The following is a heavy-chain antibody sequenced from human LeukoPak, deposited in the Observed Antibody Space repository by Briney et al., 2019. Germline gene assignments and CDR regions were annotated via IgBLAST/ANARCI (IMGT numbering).Heavy chain of an antibody. V-gene: IGHV3-7*01. CDR3: ATYVSGAYWYFDL. J-gene: IGHJ2*01. CDR1: GFTFTSFW. Sequence: PGGSLRLSCAASGFTFTSFWMSWLRQAPGKGLDWVANVKEDGSEKYYVDSVKGRFTISRDNAKNSLYLQMNSLRAEDTAVYYCATYVSGAYWYFDLWGRGTLVTVSS. D-gene: IGHD3-10*02. CDR2: VKEDGSEK.